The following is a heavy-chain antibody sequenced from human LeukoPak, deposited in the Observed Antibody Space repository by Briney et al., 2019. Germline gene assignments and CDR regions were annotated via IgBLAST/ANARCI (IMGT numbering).Heavy chain of an antibody. D-gene: IGHD3-22*01. J-gene: IGHJ4*02. CDR1: GFTFSSYA. V-gene: IGHV3-30-3*01. CDR2: ISYDGSNK. CDR3: ARGGPGDSSGYYYFDY. Sequence: GGSLRLSCAASGFTFSSYAMHWVRQAPGKGLEWVAVISYDGSNKYYADSVKGRSTISRDNSKNTLYLQMNSLRAEDTAVYYCARGGPGDSSGYYYFDYWGQGTLVTVSS.